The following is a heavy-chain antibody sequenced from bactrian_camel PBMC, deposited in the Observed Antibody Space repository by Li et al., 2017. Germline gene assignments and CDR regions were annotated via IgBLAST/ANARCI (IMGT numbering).Heavy chain of an antibody. Sequence: HVQLVESGGGSVQAGGTLRLSCASSGSIYDTMCMGWVRQAPGKDREGVAGIIPGRGRRYYGDSVKGRFTINKDNAKNTLYLQMNSLKPEDTAMYYCAVDRCSTYGLTRTGYWGQGTQVTVS. CDR3: AVDRCSTYGLTRTGY. CDR2: IIPGRGRR. D-gene: IGHD7*01. J-gene: IGHJ6*01. CDR1: GSIYDTMC. V-gene: IGHV3S54*01.